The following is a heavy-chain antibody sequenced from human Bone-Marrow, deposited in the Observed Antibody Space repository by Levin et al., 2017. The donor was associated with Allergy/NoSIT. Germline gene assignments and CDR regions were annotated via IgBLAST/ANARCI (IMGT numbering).Heavy chain of an antibody. CDR3: ASKLSGSSRFDP. CDR2: IYHSGST. J-gene: IGHJ5*02. CDR1: GGSISSSSYY. V-gene: IGHV4-39*02. Sequence: ASETLSLTCTVSGGSISSSSYYWGWIRQPPGKGLEWIGNIYHSGSTYYNPSLKSRVTMSVDTSKNHFSLKLISVTAADTAVYYCASKLSGSSRFDPWGQGTLVTVSS. D-gene: IGHD6-13*01.